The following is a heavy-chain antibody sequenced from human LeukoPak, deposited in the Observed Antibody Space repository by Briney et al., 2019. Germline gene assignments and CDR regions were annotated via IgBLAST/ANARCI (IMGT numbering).Heavy chain of an antibody. V-gene: IGHV1-46*01. CDR3: ARVYGDPNSAYYYGMDV. CDR2: INPSGGST. J-gene: IGHJ6*02. CDR1: RYTFTSYY. D-gene: IGHD4-17*01. Sequence: ASVKVSCKASRYTFTSYYMHWVRQAPGQGLEWMGIINPSGGSTSYAQKFQGRVTMTRDTSTSTVYMELSSLRSEDTAVYYCARVYGDPNSAYYYGMDVWGQGTTVTVSS.